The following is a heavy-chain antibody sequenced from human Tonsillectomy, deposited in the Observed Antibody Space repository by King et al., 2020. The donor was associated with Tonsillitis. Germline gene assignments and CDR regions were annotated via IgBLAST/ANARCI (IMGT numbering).Heavy chain of an antibody. D-gene: IGHD3-10*01. CDR1: GFTFSSYA. V-gene: IGHV3-64D*06. Sequence: DVQLVESGGGLVQPGGSLRLSCSASGFTFSSYAMHWVRQAPGKGLEYVSAISSNGGSTYYADSVKGRFTISRDNSKNTLYLQMSSLRAEDTAVYYCVKGGYGSGSYYNSFDYWGQGTLVTVSS. CDR3: VKGGYGSGSYYNSFDY. J-gene: IGHJ4*02. CDR2: ISSNGGST.